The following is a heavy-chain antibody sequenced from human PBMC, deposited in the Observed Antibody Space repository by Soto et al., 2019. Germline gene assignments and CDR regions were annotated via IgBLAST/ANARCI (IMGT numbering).Heavy chain of an antibody. J-gene: IGHJ3*02. CDR3: ARDHGSPDAFDI. D-gene: IGHD5-12*01. Sequence: EVQLVESGGGLVKPGGFLRLSCAASGFTFSSYSMNWVRQAPGKGLEWVSSISSSSSYIYYADSVKGRFTISRDNAKNSLYLQMNSLRAEDTAVYYCARDHGSPDAFDIWGQGTMVTVSS. V-gene: IGHV3-21*01. CDR2: ISSSSSYI. CDR1: GFTFSSYS.